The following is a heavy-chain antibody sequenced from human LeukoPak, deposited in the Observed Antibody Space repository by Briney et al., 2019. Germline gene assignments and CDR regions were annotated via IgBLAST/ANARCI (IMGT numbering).Heavy chain of an antibody. CDR2: IYYTGST. CDR1: GGSISRYS. CDR3: ARMLDSSGWFDY. J-gene: IGHJ4*02. Sequence: PSETLSLTCTVSGGSISRYSWSWLRQPPGKGLEWIGNIYYTGSTYYNPSLKSRVTISVDTSNNQFSLKVSSVTAADTAVYHCARMLDSSGWFDYWGQGTLVTVSS. D-gene: IGHD6-19*01. V-gene: IGHV4-59*04.